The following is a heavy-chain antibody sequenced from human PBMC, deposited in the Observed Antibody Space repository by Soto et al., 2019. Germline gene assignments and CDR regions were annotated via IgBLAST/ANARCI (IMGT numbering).Heavy chain of an antibody. CDR1: GFTLRTNG. D-gene: IGHD4-17*01. V-gene: IGHV3-23*01. CDR2: FSGSGDDT. Sequence: EVQLSESGGGLVQPGGSLRLSCAATGFTLRTNGMSWVRQAPGKGLEWVSSFSGSGDDTSYAASLKGRFTISRDNAKNTLYLQMNSLRAEDTALYYCAGHGGYSYLGQGTLVTVSS. CDR3: AGHGGYSY. J-gene: IGHJ4*02.